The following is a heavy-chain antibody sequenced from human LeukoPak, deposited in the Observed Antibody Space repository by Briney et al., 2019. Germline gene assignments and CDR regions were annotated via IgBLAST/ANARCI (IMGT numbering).Heavy chain of an antibody. V-gene: IGHV3-30*04. CDR3: AKGSSSSRPYRFDY. CDR2: ISSDVSRQ. CDR1: GFTFSSLA. D-gene: IGHD2-2*01. J-gene: IGHJ4*02. Sequence: GGSLRLSCAASGFTFSSLAMHWVRQAPGKGLEWVAVISSDVSRQYYADSVKGRFTISRDNSKNTLFLQMNSLRDDDTAIYYCAKGSSSSRPYRFDYWGQGTLVTVSS.